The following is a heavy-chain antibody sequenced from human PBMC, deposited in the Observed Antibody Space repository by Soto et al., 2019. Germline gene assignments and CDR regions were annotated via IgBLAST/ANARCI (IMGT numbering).Heavy chain of an antibody. J-gene: IGHJ3*02. D-gene: IGHD6-19*01. CDR3: ARDLRIAVDERAFEI. CDR1: GFTFSDYY. V-gene: IGHV3-11*01. Sequence: GGALRLYCSASGFTFSDYYMLWIRQAPVKGLECVSYISSSGSTIYYADSVKGRFTISRDNAKNSLYLQMNSLRAEDTAVYYCARDLRIAVDERAFEIWGQGRMVTVSS. CDR2: ISSSGSTI.